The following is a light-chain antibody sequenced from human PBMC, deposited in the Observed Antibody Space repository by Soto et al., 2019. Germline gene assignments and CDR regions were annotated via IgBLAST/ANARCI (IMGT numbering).Light chain of an antibody. CDR2: TAS. CDR1: QSISTY. J-gene: IGKJ4*01. V-gene: IGKV1-39*01. Sequence: DIQMTQSPSSLSASVGDRVTITCRASQSISTYLNWYQQKPGKAPKLLIYTASTLESGVPSRFSGSGSGTDFTLTISSLQPADFAAYYCQQSYSTPLTFGGGTKVEI. CDR3: QQSYSTPLT.